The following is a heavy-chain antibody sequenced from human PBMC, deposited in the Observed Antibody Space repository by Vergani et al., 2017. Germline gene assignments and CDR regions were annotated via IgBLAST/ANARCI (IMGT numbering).Heavy chain of an antibody. V-gene: IGHV3-11*06. CDR1: GFTFSDYY. CDR2: ISSSSSYT. CDR3: ARGRYSSGWYYDY. D-gene: IGHD6-19*01. Sequence: QVQLVESGGGLVKPGGSLRLSCAASGFTFSDYYMSWIRQAPGKGLEWVSYISSSSSYTNYADSVKGRFTISRENAKNSLYLQMNSLRAGDTAVYYCARGRYSSGWYYDYWGQGTLVTVSS. J-gene: IGHJ4*02.